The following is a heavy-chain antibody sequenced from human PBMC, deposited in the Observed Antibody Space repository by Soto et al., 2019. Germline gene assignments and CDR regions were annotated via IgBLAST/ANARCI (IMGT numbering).Heavy chain of an antibody. CDR2: IYYSGST. Sequence: SETLSLTCTVSGGSISSGDYYWSWIRQPPGKGLEWIGYIYYSGSTYYNPSLKSRVTISVDTSKNQFSLKLSSVTAADTAVYYCASSIPPPPAEYLQHWGQGTLVTVSS. CDR3: ASSIPPPPAEYLQH. CDR1: GGSISSGDYY. V-gene: IGHV4-30-4*01. D-gene: IGHD2-2*02. J-gene: IGHJ1*01.